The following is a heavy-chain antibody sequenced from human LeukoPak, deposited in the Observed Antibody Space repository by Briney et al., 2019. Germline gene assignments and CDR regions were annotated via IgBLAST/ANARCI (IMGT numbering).Heavy chain of an antibody. D-gene: IGHD3-16*02. J-gene: IGHJ4*02. Sequence: ESGPTLVNPTQTLTLTCTFSGFSLSTSGMCVSWIRQPPGKALEWLARIDWDDDKYYSTSLKTRFTISKDTSKNQVVLTMTNMDPVDTATYYCARDYDYVWGSYRYNYFDYWGQGTLVTVSS. CDR3: ARDYDYVWGSYRYNYFDY. V-gene: IGHV2-70*11. CDR1: GFSLSTSGMC. CDR2: IDWDDDK.